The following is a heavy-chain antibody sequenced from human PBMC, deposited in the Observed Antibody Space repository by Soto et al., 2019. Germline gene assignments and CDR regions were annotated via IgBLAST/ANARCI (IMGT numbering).Heavy chain of an antibody. CDR1: GGSISNYY. D-gene: IGHD2-15*01. Sequence: QVQLQESGPGLVKPSETLSLTCTVSGGSISNYYWSWIRQPPGKGLEWIGYIYYSGSTNYNPSLKSRVSISVDTSKNQFSLKLTSVTAADTAVYYCARESWWSGWFDPWGQGTLVTVSS. J-gene: IGHJ5*02. V-gene: IGHV4-59*01. CDR2: IYYSGST. CDR3: ARESWWSGWFDP.